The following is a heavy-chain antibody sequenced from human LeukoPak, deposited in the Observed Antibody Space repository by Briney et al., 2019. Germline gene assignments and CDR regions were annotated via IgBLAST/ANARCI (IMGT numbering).Heavy chain of an antibody. D-gene: IGHD2-15*01. J-gene: IGHJ4*02. V-gene: IGHV3-23*01. CDR3: AKNVVVKRYIDY. Sequence: GGSLRLSCAASGFTFSNHAMSWVRQTPGKWLQWVSVISGSGLTTEYADSVKGRYTISRDNSKNTLSLQMNSLRVEDTAIYYCAKNVVVKRYIDYWGQGTLVTVSS. CDR2: ISGSGLTT. CDR1: GFTFSNHA.